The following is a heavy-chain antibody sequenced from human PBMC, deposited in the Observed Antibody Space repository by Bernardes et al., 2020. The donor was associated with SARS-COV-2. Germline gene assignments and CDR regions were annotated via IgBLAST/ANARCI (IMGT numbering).Heavy chain of an antibody. CDR1: GFTFSDYY. D-gene: IGHD2-2*01. CDR3: ARDIVVVPAATSYYYYGMDV. V-gene: IGHV3-11*01. J-gene: IGHJ6*02. Sequence: GGSLRLSCEASGFTFSDYYMSWLRQAPGKGLEWVSYISSRGSTIYYADSVKGRFTNSRDNAKNSLYLQMNSLRAEDTAVYYCARDIVVVPAATSYYYYGMDVWGQGTTVTVSS. CDR2: ISSRGSTI.